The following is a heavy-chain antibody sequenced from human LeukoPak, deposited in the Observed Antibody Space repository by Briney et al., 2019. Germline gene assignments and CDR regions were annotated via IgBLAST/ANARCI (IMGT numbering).Heavy chain of an antibody. CDR1: GFTFSQYW. D-gene: IGHD6-13*01. J-gene: IGHJ3*02. V-gene: IGHV3-7*01. CDR2: IKHDGSEKQDGSEK. Sequence: GGSLRLSCAASGFTFSQYWMSWVRQAPGKGLEWVANIKHDGSEKQDGSEKNYVDSVKGRFTVSRDNSKNTLYLQMNSLRAEDTAVYYCARVRDSSNWYVFDIWGQGTMVTVSS. CDR3: ARVRDSSNWYVFDI.